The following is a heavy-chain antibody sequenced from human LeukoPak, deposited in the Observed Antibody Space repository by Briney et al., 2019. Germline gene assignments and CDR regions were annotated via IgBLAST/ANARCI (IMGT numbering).Heavy chain of an antibody. CDR1: GFTFSDYY. V-gene: IGHV3-11*04. Sequence: TGGSLRLSCAASGFTFSDYYMSWIRQAPGKGLEWVSYISSSGSTIYYADSAKGRFTISRDNAKNSLYLQMNSLRAEDTAVYYCARSGYYYDSSGYYLDYWGQGTLVTVSS. CDR2: ISSSGSTI. CDR3: ARSGYYYDSSGYYLDY. J-gene: IGHJ4*02. D-gene: IGHD3-22*01.